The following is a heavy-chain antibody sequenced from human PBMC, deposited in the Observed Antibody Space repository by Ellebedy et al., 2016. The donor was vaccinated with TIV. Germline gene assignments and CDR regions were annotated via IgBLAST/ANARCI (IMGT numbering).Heavy chain of an antibody. Sequence: GESLKISCAASGFVFSSYTMTWVRQAPGKGLKWVSGISGSGGSTYYEDSVKGRFTISRDNSKNTLYLQFNSLRAEDTALYYCARTTTMTTFGAFDFWGQGTMVTVSS. J-gene: IGHJ3*01. CDR1: GFVFSSYT. V-gene: IGHV3-23*01. CDR2: ISGSGGST. CDR3: ARTTTMTTFGAFDF. D-gene: IGHD3-16*01.